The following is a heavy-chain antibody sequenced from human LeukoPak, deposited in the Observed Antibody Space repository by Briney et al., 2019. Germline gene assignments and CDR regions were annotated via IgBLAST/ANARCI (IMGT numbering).Heavy chain of an antibody. CDR3: AKGHFGAGHY. Sequence: PGGSLRLSCAASGFTFGDYTMHWFRQPPGRGLQWVSLITGDGGTTSYAGSVKGRFTISRDNSKNSLYLHMNSLRNEDTALYYCAKGHFGAGHYWGQGTQVTVSS. D-gene: IGHD3-3*01. J-gene: IGHJ4*02. V-gene: IGHV3-43*02. CDR1: GFTFGDYT. CDR2: ITGDGGTT.